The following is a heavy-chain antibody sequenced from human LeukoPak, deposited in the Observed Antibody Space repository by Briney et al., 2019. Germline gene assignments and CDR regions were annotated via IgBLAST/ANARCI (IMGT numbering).Heavy chain of an antibody. V-gene: IGHV3-23*01. CDR2: ISDTGRLS. CDR3: AKGGFRDGYSYAS. J-gene: IGHJ5*02. CDR1: GFTFSSSA. Sequence: GGSLRLSCAASGFTFSSSAMSWVRQAPGKGLEWVAAISDTGRLSYCADSVNGRFTISRDNSKNTLSLQMNSLRAADTAVYYCAKGGFRDGYSYASWGQGTLITVSS. D-gene: IGHD5-24*01.